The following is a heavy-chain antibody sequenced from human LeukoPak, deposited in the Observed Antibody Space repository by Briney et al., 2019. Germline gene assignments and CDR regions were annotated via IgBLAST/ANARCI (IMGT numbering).Heavy chain of an antibody. Sequence: GGSLRLSCAASGFTFSSYWLRWVRQAPGKGLVWVSGINSDGSSTTYADSVKGRLTISRDNAKNTLYLQMNSLRAEDTAVYYCARDMRGIGAFDIWGQGTMVTVSS. CDR3: ARDMRGIGAFDI. V-gene: IGHV3-74*01. J-gene: IGHJ3*02. CDR2: INSDGSST. CDR1: GFTFSSYW. D-gene: IGHD3-16*01.